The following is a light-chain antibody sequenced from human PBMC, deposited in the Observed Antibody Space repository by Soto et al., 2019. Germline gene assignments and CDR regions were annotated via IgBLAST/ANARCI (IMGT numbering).Light chain of an antibody. CDR3: QQSYSILYT. J-gene: IGKJ2*01. CDR1: QSIRTY. Sequence: DIQMTQSPSSLSASVGDRVTITCRASQSIRTYLNWYQQKPGKAPKILIYGASTLQSGVPSRFRGSGSGADFTLTISSLQPEDFATYYCQQSYSILYTFGQGTKLEIK. CDR2: GAS. V-gene: IGKV1-39*01.